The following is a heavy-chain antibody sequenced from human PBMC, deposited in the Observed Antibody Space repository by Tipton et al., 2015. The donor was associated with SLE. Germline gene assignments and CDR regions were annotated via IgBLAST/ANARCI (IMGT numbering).Heavy chain of an antibody. J-gene: IGHJ5*02. D-gene: IGHD2-15*01. V-gene: IGHV3-21*01. CDR3: GRDHGFTSSFYEDL. CDR1: GFTFSSYS. Sequence: GSLRLSCAASGFTFSSYSMNWVRQAPGKGLEWVSSISSGDTFIYYADSVKGRFTISRDNSKNSLYLQMNSLRVEDTAVYYCGRDHGFTSSFYEDLWGQGTRVTVSS. CDR2: ISSGDTFI.